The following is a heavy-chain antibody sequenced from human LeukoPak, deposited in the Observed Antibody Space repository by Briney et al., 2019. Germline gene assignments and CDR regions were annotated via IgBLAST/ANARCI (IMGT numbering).Heavy chain of an antibody. V-gene: IGHV4-59*01. D-gene: IGHD3-3*01. Sequence: PSETLSLTCTVSGGSISSYYWSWIRQPPGKGLEWIGYIYYSGSTNYNPSLKSRVTISVDTSKNQFSLKLSSVTAADTAVYYCATSRRFKFDYWGQGTLVTVSS. CDR3: ATSRRFKFDY. J-gene: IGHJ4*02. CDR1: GGSISSYY. CDR2: IYYSGST.